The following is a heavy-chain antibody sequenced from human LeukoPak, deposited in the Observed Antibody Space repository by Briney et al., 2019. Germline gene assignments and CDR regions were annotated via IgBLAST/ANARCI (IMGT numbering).Heavy chain of an antibody. Sequence: GESLKISCNGSGYSFTSYWIGRVRQMPGKGLEWMGIIYPGDSDTRYSPSFQGQVTISADKSNSTAYLQWSSLKASDTAMYYCARRVTTWADWGGYYYYMDVWGKGTTVTVSS. CDR2: IYPGDSDT. V-gene: IGHV5-51*01. J-gene: IGHJ6*03. D-gene: IGHD4-11*01. CDR3: ARRVTTWADWGGYYYYMDV. CDR1: GYSFTSYW.